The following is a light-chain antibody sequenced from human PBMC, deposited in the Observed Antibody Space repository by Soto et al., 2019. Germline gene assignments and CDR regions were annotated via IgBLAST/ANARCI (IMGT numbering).Light chain of an antibody. V-gene: IGKV1-9*01. CDR1: QGISSY. J-gene: IGKJ3*01. CDR3: QQPNNYPLS. Sequence: DIQLTQSPSFLSASVGDRVTITCRASQGISSYLAWYQQKPGKAPKLLIYAASTLQSGVPLRFSGSGSGTAFSLTGSSLQPEDFATYSCQQPNNYPLSYGPGTKVDIK. CDR2: AAS.